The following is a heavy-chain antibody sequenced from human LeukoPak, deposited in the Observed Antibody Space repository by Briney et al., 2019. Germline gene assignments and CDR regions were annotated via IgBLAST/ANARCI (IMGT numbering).Heavy chain of an antibody. CDR3: ARERRVGYSYGFGY. CDR2: MNPNSGNT. Sequence: ASVKVSCKASGYTFTSYDINWVRQATGQGLEWMGWMNPNSGNTGYAQKFQGRVTMTRNTSISTAYMELSSLRSEGTAVYYCARERRVGYSYGFGYWGQGTLVTVSS. J-gene: IGHJ4*02. V-gene: IGHV1-8*01. CDR1: GYTFTSYD. D-gene: IGHD5-18*01.